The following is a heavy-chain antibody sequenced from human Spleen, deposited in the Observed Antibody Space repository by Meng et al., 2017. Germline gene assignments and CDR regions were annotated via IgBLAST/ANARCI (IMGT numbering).Heavy chain of an antibody. J-gene: IGHJ4*02. CDR2: IWYDGNNK. V-gene: IGHV3-33*01. D-gene: IGHD5-24*01. CDR1: GFTFSSYG. CDR3: ARQKETNDY. Sequence: QVHLVESGGGVVQPGRSLRLSCAASGFTFSSYGMHWVRQAPGKGLEWVAIIWYDGNNKYYADSVKGRFTISRDNSNNTLYLQMNSLRAEDTAVNYCARQKETNDYWGQGTLVTVSS.